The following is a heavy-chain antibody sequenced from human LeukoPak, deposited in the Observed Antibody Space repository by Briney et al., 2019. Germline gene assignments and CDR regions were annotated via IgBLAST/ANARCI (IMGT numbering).Heavy chain of an antibody. CDR1: GGSISSGDYY. D-gene: IGHD5-18*01. CDR3: ASQSLLVGYSYP. Sequence: SQTLSLTCTVSGGSISSGDYYWGWIRQPPGKGLEWIGYIYYSGSTYYNPSLKSRVTISVDTSKNQFSLKLSSVTAADTAVYYCASQSLLVGYSYPWGQGTLVTVSS. V-gene: IGHV4-30-4*01. J-gene: IGHJ5*02. CDR2: IYYSGST.